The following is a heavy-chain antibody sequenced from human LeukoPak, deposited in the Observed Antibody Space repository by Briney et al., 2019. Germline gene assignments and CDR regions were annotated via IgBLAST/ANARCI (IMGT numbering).Heavy chain of an antibody. CDR1: GFTFSSYW. CDR3: ARTSKWTYYYYGMDV. V-gene: IGHV3-74*01. CDR2: INSDGSST. D-gene: IGHD1-26*01. J-gene: IGHJ6*02. Sequence: SGGSLRLSCAASGFTFSSYWMHWVRQAPGKGLVWVSRINSDGSSTSYADSVKGRFTISRDNAKNTLYLQMNSLRAEDTAVYYCARTSKWTYYYYGMDVWGQGTTVTVSS.